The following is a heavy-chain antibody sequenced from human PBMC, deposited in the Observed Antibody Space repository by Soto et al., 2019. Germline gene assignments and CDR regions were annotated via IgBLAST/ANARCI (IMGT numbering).Heavy chain of an antibody. CDR1: CGSISSGDYY. V-gene: IGHV4-30-4*01. CDR3: ARVYCGGDCFNFDY. D-gene: IGHD2-21*02. CDR2: IYYSGST. J-gene: IGHJ4*02. Sequence: SETLSLTCTVSCGSISSGDYYWGCIRQPPGKGLEWIGYIYYSGSTYYNPSLKSRVTISVDTSKNQFSLKLSSVTAADTAVYYCARVYCGGDCFNFDYWGQGTLVTVSS.